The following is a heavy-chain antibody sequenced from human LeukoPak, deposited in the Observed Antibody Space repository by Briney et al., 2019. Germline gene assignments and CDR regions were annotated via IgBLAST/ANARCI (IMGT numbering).Heavy chain of an antibody. CDR1: GFTFDDYV. CDR2: ISWNSGSI. CDR3: AKSKMATTSYYFDY. J-gene: IGHJ4*02. Sequence: SGGSLRLSCAASGFTFDDYVMHWVRHAPGKGLEWVSGISWNSGSIIYADSVKGRFTTSRDNAKNSLYLQVNSLRAEDTALYYCAKSKMATTSYYFDYWGQGTLVTVSS. V-gene: IGHV3-9*01. D-gene: IGHD5-12*01.